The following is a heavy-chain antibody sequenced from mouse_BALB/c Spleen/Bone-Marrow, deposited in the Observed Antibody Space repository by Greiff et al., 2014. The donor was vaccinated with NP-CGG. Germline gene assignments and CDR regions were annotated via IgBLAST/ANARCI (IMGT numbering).Heavy chain of an antibody. D-gene: IGHD2-1*01. Sequence: DLVKPGASVKLSCKASGYTFTTYWINWIKQRPGQGLEWIGYIAPGSGCTFYNEKFKGKATLTVDTSSSTAYIQLSSLSSEDSAVYFCARSPIYYGNYEAMDYWGQGTSVTVSS. J-gene: IGHJ4*01. V-gene: IGHV1S41*01. CDR2: IAPGSGCT. CDR3: ARSPIYYGNYEAMDY. CDR1: GYTFTTYW.